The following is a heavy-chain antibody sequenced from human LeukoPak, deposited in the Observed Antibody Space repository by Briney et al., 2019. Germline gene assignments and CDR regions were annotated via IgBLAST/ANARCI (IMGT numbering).Heavy chain of an antibody. Sequence: ASVKVSCKASGYTFTSYGISWVRQAPGQGLEWMGWISAHNGNTNYAQKLRGRVTMTTDTSTSTAYMELRSLRSDDTAVYYCARANYDILTGYSLKGALGYRGQGTLVTVSS. CDR3: ARANYDILTGYSLKGALGY. CDR1: GYTFTSYG. J-gene: IGHJ4*02. D-gene: IGHD3-9*01. CDR2: ISAHNGNT. V-gene: IGHV1-18*01.